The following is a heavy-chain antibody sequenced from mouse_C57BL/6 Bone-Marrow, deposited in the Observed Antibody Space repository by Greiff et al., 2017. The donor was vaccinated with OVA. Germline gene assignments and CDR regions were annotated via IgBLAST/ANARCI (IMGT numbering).Heavy chain of an antibody. V-gene: IGHV1-81*01. CDR3: APLYYYGSAMDY. D-gene: IGHD1-1*01. CDR2: IYPRSGNT. J-gene: IGHJ4*01. CDR1: GYTFTSYG. Sequence: VQLQQSGAELARPGASVKLSCKASGYTFTSYGISWVKQRPGQGLEWIGEIYPRSGNTYYNEKFKGKATLTADKSSSTAYMELRSLTSEDSAVYFCAPLYYYGSAMDYWGQGTSVTVSS.